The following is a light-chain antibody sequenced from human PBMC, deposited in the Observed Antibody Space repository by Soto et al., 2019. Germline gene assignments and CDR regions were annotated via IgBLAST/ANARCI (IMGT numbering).Light chain of an antibody. V-gene: IGKV1-39*01. CDR3: QQSYNIPFT. J-gene: IGKJ3*01. CDR2: GGS. CDR1: QNIHSF. Sequence: DIQMTQSPSSLAASVGERVTITCRASQNIHSFLNWYQQKPGKAPQVLIYGGSALQSGVPSRFSGSGSGPDFTLTISSLQPEDFASYFCQQSYNIPFTFGPGTRVDI.